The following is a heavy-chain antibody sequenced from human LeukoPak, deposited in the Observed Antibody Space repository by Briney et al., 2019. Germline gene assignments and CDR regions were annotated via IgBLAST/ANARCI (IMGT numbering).Heavy chain of an antibody. V-gene: IGHV4-39*01. CDR1: GGSISSYY. Sequence: SETLSLTCTVSGGSISSYYWSWIRQPPGKGLEWIGSIYYSGSTYYNPSLKSRVTISVDTSKNQFSLKLSSVTAADTAVYYCARGFRWTGIFDYWGQGTLVTVSS. CDR2: IYYSGST. D-gene: IGHD3/OR15-3a*01. J-gene: IGHJ4*02. CDR3: ARGFRWTGIFDY.